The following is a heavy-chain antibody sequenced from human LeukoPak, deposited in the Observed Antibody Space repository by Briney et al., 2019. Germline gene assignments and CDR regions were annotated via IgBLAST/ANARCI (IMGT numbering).Heavy chain of an antibody. J-gene: IGHJ4*02. CDR2: ISYDGSNK. D-gene: IGHD6-19*01. V-gene: IGHV3-30*03. Sequence: HPGRSLRLSCAASGFTFSSYGMHWVRQAPGKGLEWVAVISYDGSNKYYADSVKGRFTISRDNSKNTLYLQMNSLRAEDTAVYYCARDGRDSSGWYFDYWGQGTLVTVSS. CDR1: GFTFSSYG. CDR3: ARDGRDSSGWYFDY.